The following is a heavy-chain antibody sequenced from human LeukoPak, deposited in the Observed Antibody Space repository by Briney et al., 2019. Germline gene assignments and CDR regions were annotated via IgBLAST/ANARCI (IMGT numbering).Heavy chain of an antibody. V-gene: IGHV3-13*01. CDR3: ARAPFGYGVDY. J-gene: IGHJ4*02. D-gene: IGHD5-18*01. Sequence: GGSLRLSCAASGFTFSSYDMPWVRQATGKGLEWVSAIGTAGDTCYPGSVKGRFTISRENAKNSLYLQMNSLRAGDTAVYYCARAPFGYGVDYWGQGTLVTVSS. CDR1: GFTFSSYD. CDR2: IGTAGDT.